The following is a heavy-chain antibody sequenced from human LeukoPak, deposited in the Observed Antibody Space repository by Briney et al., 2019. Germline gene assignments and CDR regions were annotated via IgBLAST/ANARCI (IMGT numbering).Heavy chain of an antibody. CDR1: GFIFSNYG. Sequence: GRSLRLSCAASGFIFSNYGVHWVRQAPGKGLEWVAIISYDGSNKYYADSVKGRFTISRDNSKKTLNLQMNSLRAEDTAVYYCARDRGGYSYGPTVGYWGQGTLVTVSS. V-gene: IGHV3-30-3*01. J-gene: IGHJ4*02. D-gene: IGHD5-18*01. CDR2: ISYDGSNK. CDR3: ARDRGGYSYGPTVGY.